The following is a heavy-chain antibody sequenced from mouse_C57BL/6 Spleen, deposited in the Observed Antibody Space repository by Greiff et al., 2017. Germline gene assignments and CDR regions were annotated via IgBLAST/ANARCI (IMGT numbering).Heavy chain of an antibody. CDR2: INPNYGTT. Sequence: VQLPQSGPELVTPGASVKISCKASGYSFTDFNMNWVKQSNGKSLEWIGVINPNYGTTNDKQKFKGKATLTVAQSSSTAYMQLNSLTSEDSAVYYCARGFITTVVAPACWGQGTLVTV. J-gene: IGHJ3*01. D-gene: IGHD1-1*01. CDR1: GYSFTDFN. CDR3: ARGFITTVVAPAC. V-gene: IGHV1-39*01.